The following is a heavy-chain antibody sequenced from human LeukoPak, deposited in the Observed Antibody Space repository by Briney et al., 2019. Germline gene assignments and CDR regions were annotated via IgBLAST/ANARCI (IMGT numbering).Heavy chain of an antibody. CDR2: ISSRGSAI. D-gene: IGHD1-1*01. J-gene: IGHJ3*02. CDR3: ARDMEPDAFDI. V-gene: IGHV3-48*04. CDR1: GFTFSTYG. Sequence: GGSLRLSCAASGFTFSTYGMNWVRQAPGKGLEWVSYISSRGSAIYYADSVKGRFTISRDIAKTSLYLQMNSLRAEDTAIYYCARDMEPDAFDIWGQGTMVTVSS.